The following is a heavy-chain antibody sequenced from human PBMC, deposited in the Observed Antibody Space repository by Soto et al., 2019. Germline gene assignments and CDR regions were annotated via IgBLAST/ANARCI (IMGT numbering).Heavy chain of an antibody. J-gene: IGHJ1*01. CDR3: ARGRWEEYFQY. D-gene: IGHD1-26*01. Sequence: GGSLRLSCAASGFSFSNYWMHWVRQAPGKGLEWVSRINSDASRISYADSVKGRITISRDNAKNTLYLQVNSLRADDTAVYYCARGRWEEYFQYWGQGTLVTVSS. CDR2: INSDASRI. CDR1: GFSFSNYW. V-gene: IGHV3-74*01.